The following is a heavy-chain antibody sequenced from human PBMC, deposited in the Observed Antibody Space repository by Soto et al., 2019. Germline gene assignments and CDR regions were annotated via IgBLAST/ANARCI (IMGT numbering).Heavy chain of an antibody. D-gene: IGHD1-1*01. Sequence: EVQLVESGGGLVQPGGSLRLSCAASGFIFSDHYMDWVRQAPGKGLEWVGRTRNKFNIYTTEYATSVKGRFTISRDDSKNSLFLQMNSLKTEDTAVYYCAQTAYFDAFDIWGQGTMVTVSS. CDR1: GFIFSDHY. V-gene: IGHV3-72*01. CDR2: TRNKFNIYTT. J-gene: IGHJ3*02. CDR3: AQTAYFDAFDI.